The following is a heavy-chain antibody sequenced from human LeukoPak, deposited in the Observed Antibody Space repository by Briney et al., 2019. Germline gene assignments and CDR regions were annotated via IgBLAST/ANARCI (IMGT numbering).Heavy chain of an antibody. D-gene: IGHD6-13*01. CDR3: ARVGGSSWTDYYYYGMDV. CDR2: IWYDGSNK. CDR1: GFTFSSYG. J-gene: IGHJ6*02. V-gene: IGHV3-33*01. Sequence: GGSLRLSCAASGFTFSSYGMHWVRQAPGKGLEWVAVIWYDGSNKYYADSVKGRLTISRDNSKNTPYLQMNSLRAEDTAVYYCARVGGSSWTDYYYYGMDVWGQGTTVTVSS.